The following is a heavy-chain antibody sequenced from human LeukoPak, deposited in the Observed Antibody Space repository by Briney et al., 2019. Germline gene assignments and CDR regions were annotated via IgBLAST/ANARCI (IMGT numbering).Heavy chain of an antibody. V-gene: IGHV1-46*01. CDR3: AREAVAGTGGDYYYYIDV. CDR1: GYTFTSYY. CDR2: INPSGGST. Sequence: ASVKVSCKASGYTFTSYYMHWVRQAPGQGLEWMGIINPSGGSTSYAQKFQGRVTMTRDMSTSTVYMELSSLRSEDTAVYYCAREAVAGTGGDYYYYIDVWGKGTTVTVSS. D-gene: IGHD6-19*01. J-gene: IGHJ6*03.